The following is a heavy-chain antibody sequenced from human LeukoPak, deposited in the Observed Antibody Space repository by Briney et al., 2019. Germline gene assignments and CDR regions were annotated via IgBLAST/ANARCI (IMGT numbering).Heavy chain of an antibody. CDR1: GFTLSSYD. Sequence: GSLRLSCAASGFTLSSYDMHWVRQATGKGLEWVSGIDIPGNTYYPDSVKGRFTMSRESAKNSLYLQMNSLRAGDTAVYCCARAVAGTHWFDPWGQGTLATVSS. CDR3: ARAVAGTHWFDP. J-gene: IGHJ5*02. V-gene: IGHV3-13*01. CDR2: IDIPGNT. D-gene: IGHD6-19*01.